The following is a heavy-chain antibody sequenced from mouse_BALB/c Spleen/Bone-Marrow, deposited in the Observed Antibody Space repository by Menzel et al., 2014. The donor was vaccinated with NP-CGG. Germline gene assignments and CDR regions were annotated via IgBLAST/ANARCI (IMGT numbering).Heavy chain of an antibody. Sequence: QVQLQQSGPGLVAPSQRAPITCTVSGFSLXSYDVHWVRQPPGKGLEWLVVIWSDGSATYNSVLKSRLSISKDNSKSXVFFKINSLQTDDTAMYYCARKKYGNYAMDYWGQGASVTVSS. CDR3: ARKKYGNYAMDY. CDR2: IWSDGSA. J-gene: IGHJ4*01. D-gene: IGHD2-10*02. V-gene: IGHV2-6*02. CDR1: GFSLXSYD.